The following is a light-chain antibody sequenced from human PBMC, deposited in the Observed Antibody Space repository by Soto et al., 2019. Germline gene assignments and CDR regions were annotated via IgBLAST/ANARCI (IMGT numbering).Light chain of an antibody. Sequence: EIVLTQSPGTLSLSPGERASLSCRASQSVSSSYLAWYQQKPGQAPRLLIYGTSSRATAIPDRFSGSGSGTDFTLTISRLEPDDFAVYYCQQYGRSSWTFGQATKVDIK. V-gene: IGKV3-20*01. J-gene: IGKJ1*01. CDR2: GTS. CDR3: QQYGRSSWT. CDR1: QSVSSSY.